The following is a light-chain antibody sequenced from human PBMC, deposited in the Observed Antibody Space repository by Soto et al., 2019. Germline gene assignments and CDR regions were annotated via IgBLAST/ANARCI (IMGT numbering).Light chain of an antibody. V-gene: IGLV2-14*01. CDR1: SSDVGSYNY. J-gene: IGLJ2*01. CDR2: DVS. CDR3: SSYTPSSTHVV. Sequence: QSVLTQPASVSGSPGQSITISCTGTSSDVGSYNYVSWYQQYPGKAPKLMIYDVSNRPSGVSYRFSGSKSGNTASLTSSGLQAEDSADYYCSSYTPSSTHVVFGGGTKVTVL.